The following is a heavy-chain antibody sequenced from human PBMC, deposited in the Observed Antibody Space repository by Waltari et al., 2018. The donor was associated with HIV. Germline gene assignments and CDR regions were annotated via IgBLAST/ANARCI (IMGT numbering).Heavy chain of an antibody. CDR2: INHSGST. D-gene: IGHD3-10*01. J-gene: IGHJ3*02. CDR3: ARWRYYGSGSYLFGAFDI. CDR1: GGSFSGYY. V-gene: IGHV4-34*01. Sequence: QVQLQQWGAGLLKPSETLSLTCAVSGGSFSGYYWSWIRQPPGKGLEWIGEINHSGSTNYNPALKSRVTISVDTSKNQFSLKLNSVTAADTAVYYCARWRYYGSGSYLFGAFDIWGQGTMVTVSS.